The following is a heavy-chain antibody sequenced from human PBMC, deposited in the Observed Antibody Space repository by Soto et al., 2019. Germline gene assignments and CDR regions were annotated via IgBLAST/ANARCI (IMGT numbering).Heavy chain of an antibody. D-gene: IGHD6-6*01. J-gene: IGHJ4*02. CDR3: ASTEYSSSSTQFDY. Sequence: PXGSLRLSCAASGFTVSNNYMSWVRQAPGKGLEWIAVIYTDDTTYYADSMKGRFTVSRDNSKNTLYLHMNSLRAEDTAVYYCASTEYSSSSTQFDYWGQGTLVTVSS. CDR2: IYTDDTT. CDR1: GFTVSNNY. V-gene: IGHV3-53*01.